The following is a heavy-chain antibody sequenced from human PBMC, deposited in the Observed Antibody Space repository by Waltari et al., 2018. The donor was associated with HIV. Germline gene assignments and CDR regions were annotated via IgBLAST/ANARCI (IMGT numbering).Heavy chain of an antibody. CDR2: IKEDGIEK. V-gene: IGHV3-7*01. D-gene: IGHD3-3*01. CDR1: GFTFGSYW. CDR3: ARGIVLSRVVTVHLAMDV. Sequence: EVQLVESGGGLVQPGGSLRLSCAASGFTFGSYWMHWVRQAPGKGLEWVANIKEDGIEKDYADSVKGRITISRHNAQNSVYLEMSSLRVEDTGVYYCARGIVLSRVVTVHLAMDVWGQGTTVTVSS. J-gene: IGHJ6*02.